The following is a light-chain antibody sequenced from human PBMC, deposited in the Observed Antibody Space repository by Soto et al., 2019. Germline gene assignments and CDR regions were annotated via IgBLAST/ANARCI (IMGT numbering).Light chain of an antibody. CDR1: QSVSRY. CDR3: QQFDTSPYT. CDR2: GAS. Sequence: VLTQSPGTLSLSPGERATLSCRASQSVSRYLVWYQQKPGQAPRLLIYGASSSASGIPDRFSGSGSGTDFTLTINRLGPEDSAVYYCQQFDTSPYTFGQGTKLESK. V-gene: IGKV3-20*01. J-gene: IGKJ2*01.